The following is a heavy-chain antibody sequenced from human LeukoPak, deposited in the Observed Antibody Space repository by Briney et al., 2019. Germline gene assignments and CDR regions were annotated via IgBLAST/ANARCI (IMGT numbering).Heavy chain of an antibody. J-gene: IGHJ4*02. Sequence: PGGSLRLSCAVSGFTLTYAWMNWVRQAPGKGLEWVSGISGSGFSTYYADSVKGRFTISRDNSKNTLFLQLNSLRAEDTALYFCAKDLNNSPYWGQGTLVTVSS. V-gene: IGHV3-23*01. CDR2: ISGSGFST. CDR1: GFTLTYAW. CDR3: AKDLNNSPY. D-gene: IGHD4-23*01.